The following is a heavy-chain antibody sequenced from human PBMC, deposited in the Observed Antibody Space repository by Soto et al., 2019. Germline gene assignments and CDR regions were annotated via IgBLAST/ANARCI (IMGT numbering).Heavy chain of an antibody. CDR1: GGSFSGYY. CDR3: ARRRKYYDFWSGYSWVDV. CDR2: INHSGST. V-gene: IGHV4-34*01. Sequence: SETLSLTCAVYGGSFSGYYWSWIRQPPGKGLEWIGEINHSGSTNYNPSLKSRVTIPVDTSKNQFSLKLSSVTAADTAVYYCARRRKYYDFWSGYSWVDVWGKGTTVTVSS. D-gene: IGHD3-3*01. J-gene: IGHJ6*04.